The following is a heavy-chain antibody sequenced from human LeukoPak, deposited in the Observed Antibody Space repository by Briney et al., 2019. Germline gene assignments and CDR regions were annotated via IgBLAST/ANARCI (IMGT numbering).Heavy chain of an antibody. CDR3: ARDSARGYDSWSGYYSAFDI. CDR1: GFTFSSYS. CDR2: ISSSSSTI. V-gene: IGHV3-48*01. J-gene: IGHJ3*02. Sequence: GGSLRLSCAASGFTFSSYSMNWVRQAPGKGLEWVSYISSSSSTIYYADSVKGRFTISRDNAKSSLYLQMNSLRAEDTAVYYCARDSARGYDSWSGYYSAFDIWGQGTMVTVSS. D-gene: IGHD3-3*01.